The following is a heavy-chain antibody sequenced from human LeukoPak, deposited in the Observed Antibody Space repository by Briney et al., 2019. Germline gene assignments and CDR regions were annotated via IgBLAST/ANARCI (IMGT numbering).Heavy chain of an antibody. D-gene: IGHD6-13*01. CDR3: AKAGSGSWYSFDY. CDR1: GYSSTGYY. CDR2: IDPYSGGT. V-gene: IGHV1-2*06. J-gene: IGHJ4*02. Sequence: ASVKVSCKASGYSSTGYYLHWLRQAPGQGLEWMGRIDPYSGGTNYAPKFQGRVSMTRDTSMSTAHMELSTLTSDDTAVYYCAKAGSGSWYSFDYWGQGTLVSVSS.